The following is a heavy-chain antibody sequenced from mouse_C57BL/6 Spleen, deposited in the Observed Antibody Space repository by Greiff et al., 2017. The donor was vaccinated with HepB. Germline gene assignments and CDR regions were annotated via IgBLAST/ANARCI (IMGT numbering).Heavy chain of an antibody. J-gene: IGHJ3*01. CDR3: ARYGNFWFAY. Sequence: QVQLKESGAELARPGASVKLSCKASGYTFTSYGISWVKQRTGQGLEWIGEIYPRSGNTYYNEKFKGKATLTADKSSSTAYMELRSLTSEDSAVYFSARYGNFWFAYWGQGTLVTVSA. CDR1: GYTFTSYG. CDR2: IYPRSGNT. V-gene: IGHV1-81*01. D-gene: IGHD2-1*01.